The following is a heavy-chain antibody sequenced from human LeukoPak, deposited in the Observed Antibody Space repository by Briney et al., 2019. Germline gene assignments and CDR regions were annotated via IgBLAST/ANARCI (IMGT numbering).Heavy chain of an antibody. CDR3: AASAVSTPGLGFDY. J-gene: IGHJ4*02. CDR2: ISAYNGNT. CDR1: GYTFTSYG. Sequence: ASVKVSCKASGYTFTSYGIGWVRQAPGQGLEWMGWISAYNGNTNYAQKLQGRVTMTTDTSTSTAYMELRSLRSDDTAVYYCAASAVSTPGLGFDYWGQGTLVTVSS. D-gene: IGHD2-2*01. V-gene: IGHV1-18*01.